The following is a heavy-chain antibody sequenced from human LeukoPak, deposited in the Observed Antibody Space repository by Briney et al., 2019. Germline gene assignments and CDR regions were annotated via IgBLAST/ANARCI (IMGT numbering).Heavy chain of an antibody. Sequence: PGGSLRLSCAASGFTFSSYAMSWDRQAPGKGLEWVSAISGSGGSTYYADSVKGRFTISRDNSKNTLYLQMNSLRAEDTAVYYCAKDPAVAGHPDYWGQGTLVTVSS. D-gene: IGHD6-19*01. CDR2: ISGSGGST. CDR3: AKDPAVAGHPDY. CDR1: GFTFSSYA. V-gene: IGHV3-23*01. J-gene: IGHJ4*02.